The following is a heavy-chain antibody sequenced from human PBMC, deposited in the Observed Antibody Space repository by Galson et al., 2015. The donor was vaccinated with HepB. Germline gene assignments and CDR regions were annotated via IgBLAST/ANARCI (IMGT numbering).Heavy chain of an antibody. J-gene: IGHJ2*01. CDR3: ARDGAVALGWYFDL. Sequence: SLRLSCAASGFTFSSYWMSWVRQAPGKGLEWVANIKQDGSEKYYVDSVKGRFTISRDNAKNSLYLQMNSLRAEDTAVYYCARDGAVALGWYFDLWGRGTLVTVSS. V-gene: IGHV3-7*03. D-gene: IGHD6-19*01. CDR1: GFTFSSYW. CDR2: IKQDGSEK.